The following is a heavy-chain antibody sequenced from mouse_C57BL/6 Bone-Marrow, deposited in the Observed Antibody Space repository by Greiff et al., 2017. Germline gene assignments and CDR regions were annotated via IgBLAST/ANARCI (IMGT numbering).Heavy chain of an antibody. CDR1: GYTFTSYW. Sequence: QVQLQQPGAELVMPGASVKLSCKASGYTFTSYWMHWVKQRPGQGLEWIGEIDPSDSYTNYNQKFKGKSTLTVDKSASTSYMQLSSLTSEDSAVDYCARGSITTADPDYWGQGTTLTVSS. V-gene: IGHV1-69*01. CDR3: ARGSITTADPDY. D-gene: IGHD1-1*01. J-gene: IGHJ2*01. CDR2: IDPSDSYT.